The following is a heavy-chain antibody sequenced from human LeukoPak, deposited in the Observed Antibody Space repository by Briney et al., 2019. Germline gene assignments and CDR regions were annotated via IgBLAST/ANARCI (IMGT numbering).Heavy chain of an antibody. CDR3: AREDYGGNSGGSGY. CDR2: INTNTGNP. V-gene: IGHV7-4-1*02. D-gene: IGHD4-23*01. Sequence: ASVKVSCKASGYTFSSYAMNWVRQAPGQGLEWMGWINTNTGNPTYAQGFTGRFVFSLDTSVSTAYLQISSLKAEDTAVYYCAREDYGGNSGGSGYWGQGTLVTVSS. CDR1: GYTFSSYA. J-gene: IGHJ4*02.